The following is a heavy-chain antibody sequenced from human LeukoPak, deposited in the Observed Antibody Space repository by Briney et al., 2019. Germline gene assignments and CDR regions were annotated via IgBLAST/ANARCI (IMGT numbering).Heavy chain of an antibody. CDR3: ARDQEGFDY. V-gene: IGHV1-46*01. CDR1: GYTFTSYY. Sequence: ASVKVSCKASGYTFTSYYIHWVRQAPCQGLEWMGMIYTRDGSTSYAQKFEGRVTVTRDTSTSTVHMELSGLRSEDTAVYDCARDQEGFDYWGQGTLVTVSS. CDR2: IYTRDGST. J-gene: IGHJ4*02.